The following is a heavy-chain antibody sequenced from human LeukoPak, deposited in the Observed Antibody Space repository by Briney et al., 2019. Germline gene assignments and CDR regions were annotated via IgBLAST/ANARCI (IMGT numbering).Heavy chain of an antibody. CDR3: ARHHNWNYFFDY. Sequence: SETLSLTCTVSGDSISSSTYYWGWIRQPPGKGLEWIGSVYSSGSTNSNPSLKTRVTISVDTSKNQFSLKPNFVTAADTAVYYCARHHNWNYFFDYWGQGTLVTVSS. CDR2: VYSSGST. CDR1: GDSISSSTYY. V-gene: IGHV4-39*01. D-gene: IGHD1-7*01. J-gene: IGHJ4*02.